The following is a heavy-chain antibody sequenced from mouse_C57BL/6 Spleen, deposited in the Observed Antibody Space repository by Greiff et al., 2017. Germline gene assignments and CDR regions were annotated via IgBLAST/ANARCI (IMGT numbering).Heavy chain of an antibody. CDR3: ARFYYSNYYAMDY. CDR2: INPYNGGT. CDR1: GYTFTDYY. V-gene: IGHV1-19*01. Sequence: EVQLQQSGPVLVKPGASVKMSCKASGYTFTDYYMNWVKQSHGKSLEWIGVINPYNGGTSYNQKFKGKATLTVDKSSSTAYMELNSLTSEDSAVYYCARFYYSNYYAMDYWGQGTSVTVSS. J-gene: IGHJ4*01. D-gene: IGHD2-5*01.